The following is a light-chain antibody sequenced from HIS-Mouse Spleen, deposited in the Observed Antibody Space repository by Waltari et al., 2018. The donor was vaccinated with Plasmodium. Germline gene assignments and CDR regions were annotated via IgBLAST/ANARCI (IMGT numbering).Light chain of an antibody. V-gene: IGLV1-47*01. CDR3: AAWDDSLSGVV. CDR2: RNN. J-gene: IGLJ2*01. CDR1: SSNLGSNY. Sequence: QSVLTQPPSASGTPGQRVPLPCSGSSSNLGSNYVYWYQQLPGTAPKLLTYRNNQRPSGVPDRFSGSKSGTSASLAISGLRSEDEADYYGAAWDDSLSGVVFGGGTKLTVL.